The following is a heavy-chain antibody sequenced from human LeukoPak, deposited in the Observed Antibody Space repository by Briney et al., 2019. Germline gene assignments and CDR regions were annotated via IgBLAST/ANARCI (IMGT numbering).Heavy chain of an antibody. Sequence: GGSLRLSCAASGFTFSKDWMLWVRQTPEEGLESVSRINTDGTVTTYADSVKGRLTVSRDNADNTMFLQMNSVRDEDTAVYYCATKQWLAPPPDTWGQGTPVTVSS. V-gene: IGHV3-74*01. J-gene: IGHJ5*02. CDR2: INTDGTVT. CDR1: GFTFSKDW. D-gene: IGHD6-19*01. CDR3: ATKQWLAPPPDT.